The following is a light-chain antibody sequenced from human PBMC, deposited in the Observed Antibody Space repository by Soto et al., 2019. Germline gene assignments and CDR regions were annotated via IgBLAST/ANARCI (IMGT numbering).Light chain of an antibody. V-gene: IGKV3-20*01. J-gene: IGKJ5*01. Sequence: EIVLTQSPDTLSLSPGERATLSCRASQSIRSERLAWYQQKPGQAPRLVIFDASNRASGMPERFSGSGSGTDFTPIIARLEPEDLAVYYCQEYDCATITFGLGTRLEIK. CDR2: DAS. CDR1: QSIRSER. CDR3: QEYDCATIT.